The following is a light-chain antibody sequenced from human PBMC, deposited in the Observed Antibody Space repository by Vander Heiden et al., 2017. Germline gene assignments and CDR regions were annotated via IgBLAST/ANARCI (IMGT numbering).Light chain of an antibody. CDR1: TSNIEGNS. CDR2: DND. Sequence: QSVLTQPPSVSAASGQRLTISCSGSTSNIEGNSVSWYQQVPGTVPKRLIYDNDKRPSGIPDRFSGSKSATSATLVITGLQTGDEANYYCGTWDSSLSVVVFGGETRLTVL. J-gene: IGLJ2*01. CDR3: GTWDSSLSVVV. V-gene: IGLV1-51*01.